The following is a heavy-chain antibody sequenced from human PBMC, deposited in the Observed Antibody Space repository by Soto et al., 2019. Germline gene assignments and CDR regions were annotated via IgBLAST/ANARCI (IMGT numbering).Heavy chain of an antibody. CDR3: ARHGVDYGDYASYYYYGMDV. CDR1: GGSISSSTYY. D-gene: IGHD4-17*01. CDR2: IYYSGSA. V-gene: IGHV4-39*01. Sequence: QLQLQESGPGLVKPSGTLSLACTVSGGSISSSTYYWGWVRQPPGKGLVWIGMIYYSGSAYYNPSLKSRVTISIDTSKNQFSLRLSSVTAADTAVYYCARHGVDYGDYASYYYYGMDVWGRGTTVNVSS. J-gene: IGHJ6*02.